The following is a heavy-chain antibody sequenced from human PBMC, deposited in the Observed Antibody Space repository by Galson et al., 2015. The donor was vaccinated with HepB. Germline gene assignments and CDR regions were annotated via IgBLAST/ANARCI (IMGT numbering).Heavy chain of an antibody. CDR1: RYTFTAYY. CDR2: INPYSGGT. J-gene: IGHJ5*02. Sequence: SVKVSCKASRYTFTAYYIHWVRQAPGHGLEWMGRINPYSGGTNYAQKFQGRVTMTRDTSITTAYMEPSRLRSDDTAVYYCARGGAVGGPKFNWFDPWGQGTLVTVSS. CDR3: ARGGAVGGPKFNWFDP. D-gene: IGHD2-15*01. V-gene: IGHV1-2*06.